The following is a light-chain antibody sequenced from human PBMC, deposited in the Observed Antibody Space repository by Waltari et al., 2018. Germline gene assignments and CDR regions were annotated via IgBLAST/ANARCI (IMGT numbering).Light chain of an antibody. CDR2: SNN. V-gene: IGLV1-44*01. Sequence: QSVLTQPPSTSGTPGPRVTISCSGSSSNIGTTPVNWYQHLPGTAPKLLIYSNNQRPSGVPGRFSGSKSGTSASLAISGLQSEDETDYYCAAWDDTLNGYVFGTGTKVTVL. CDR1: SSNIGTTP. J-gene: IGLJ1*01. CDR3: AAWDDTLNGYV.